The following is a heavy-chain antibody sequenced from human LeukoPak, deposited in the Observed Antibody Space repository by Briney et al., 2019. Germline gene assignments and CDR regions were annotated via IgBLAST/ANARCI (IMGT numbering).Heavy chain of an antibody. CDR1: GGSFSGYY. CDR3: ARGALVPAAEGRFDY. D-gene: IGHD2-2*01. Sequence: ASETLSLTCAVYGGSFSGYYWSWIRQPPGKGLEWIGEINHSGSTNYNPSLKSRVTISVDTSKNQFSLKLSSVTAADTAVYYCARGALVPAAEGRFDYWGQGTLVTVSS. CDR2: INHSGST. V-gene: IGHV4-34*01. J-gene: IGHJ4*02.